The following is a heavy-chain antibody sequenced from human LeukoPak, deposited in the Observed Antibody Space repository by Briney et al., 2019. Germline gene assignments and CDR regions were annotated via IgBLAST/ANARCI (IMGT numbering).Heavy chain of an antibody. J-gene: IGHJ4*02. D-gene: IGHD1-14*01. V-gene: IGHV4-59*08. Sequence: SETLSLTCTVSGGSLSSYYWSWIRQPPGKGLEWIGYIYYGGNADSNPSLKSRVTMSVDTSRNQFSLKLTSVTAADTAVYYCARHEPLGRGAWDYWGQGILVTVSS. CDR2: IYYGGNA. CDR1: GGSLSSYY. CDR3: ARHEPLGRGAWDY.